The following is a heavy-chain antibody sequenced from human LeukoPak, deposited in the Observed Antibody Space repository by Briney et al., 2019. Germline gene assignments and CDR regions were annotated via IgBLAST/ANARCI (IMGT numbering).Heavy chain of an antibody. CDR1: GYTFIDYY. CDR2: VEPEDGET. V-gene: IGHV1-69-2*01. Sequence: VKVSCKVSGYTFIDYYTHWVQHAPEEGREWMGLVEPEDGETIYAEKLQGRVTITANTSTDTAYMELSSLRCEDTAVYYCAKTHSNYRWFDPWGQGTLVTVSS. J-gene: IGHJ5*02. D-gene: IGHD4-11*01. CDR3: AKTHSNYRWFDP.